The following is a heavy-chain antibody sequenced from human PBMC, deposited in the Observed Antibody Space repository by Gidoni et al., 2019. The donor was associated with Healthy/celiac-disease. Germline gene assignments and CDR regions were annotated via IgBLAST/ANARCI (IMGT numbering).Heavy chain of an antibody. CDR1: GYSFTSYW. V-gene: IGHV5-51*03. Sequence: EVQLVQSGAEVKNPGESMQISCKCSGYSFTSYWIAWVRQMPGKGLEWMGIIYPSDSDTRYSPSFQGQVTISADKAISTAYLQWSILKASDTAMYYCATTYYSDGRGAFDIWGQGTMVTVSS. CDR3: ATTYYSDGRGAFDI. D-gene: IGHD3-10*01. J-gene: IGHJ3*02. CDR2: IYPSDSDT.